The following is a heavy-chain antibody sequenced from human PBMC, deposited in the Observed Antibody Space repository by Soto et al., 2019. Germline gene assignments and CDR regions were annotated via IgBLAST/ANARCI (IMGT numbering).Heavy chain of an antibody. CDR2: IVPLLGIT. CDR1: GGTFSGYA. J-gene: IGHJ1*01. D-gene: IGHD1-20*01. Sequence: QAQLMQSGAEVKKPGSSVKVSCTASGGTFSGYAISWVRQAPGQGLEWMGGIVPLLGITNYAQKFQGRITIAADDSTGTAYMDLRSLRSEDTAVYYCARDPRSITGTTSSEDFQHWGQGTLVSVSS. CDR3: ARDPRSITGTTSSEDFQH. V-gene: IGHV1-69*01.